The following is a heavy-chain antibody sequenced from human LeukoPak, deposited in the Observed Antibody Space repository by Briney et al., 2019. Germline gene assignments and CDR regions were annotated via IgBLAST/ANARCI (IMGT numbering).Heavy chain of an antibody. CDR2: ISWNSGSI. D-gene: IGHD6-13*01. J-gene: IGHJ6*02. CDR3: EKERSSWDYYYGMDV. CDR1: GFTFSSYA. Sequence: GGSLRLSCAASGFTFSSYAMSWVRQAPGKGLEWVSGISWNSGSIGYADSVKGRFTISRDNAKNSLYLQMNSLRAEDTALYYCEKERSSWDYYYGMDVWGQGTTVTVSS. V-gene: IGHV3-9*01.